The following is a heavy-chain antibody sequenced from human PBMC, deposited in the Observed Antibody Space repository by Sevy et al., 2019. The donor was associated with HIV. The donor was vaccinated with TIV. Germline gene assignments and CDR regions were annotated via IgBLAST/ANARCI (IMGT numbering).Heavy chain of an antibody. CDR1: GFTFSSYG. Sequence: GGSLRLSCAASGFTFSSYGMHWVRQTPGKGLEWVGVIWYDGSKKNYGDSVKGQFTISRDNSKNTLYLQMNSLRAEDTAVYYCARGLAALPGYYYGMDVWGQGTTVTVSS. V-gene: IGHV3-33*01. D-gene: IGHD6-6*01. CDR3: ARGLAALPGYYYGMDV. J-gene: IGHJ6*02. CDR2: IWYDGSKK.